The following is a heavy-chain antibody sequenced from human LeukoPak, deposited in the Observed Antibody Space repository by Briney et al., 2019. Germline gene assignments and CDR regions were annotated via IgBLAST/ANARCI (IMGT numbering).Heavy chain of an antibody. CDR3: ARPGQWLGSFDI. Sequence: SQTLSLTCTVSGGSISSGDYYWSWIRQPPGKGLEWIGYIYYSGSTYYNPSLKSRVTISVDTSKNPFSLKLSSVTAADTAVYYCARPGQWLGSFDIWGQGTMVTVSS. CDR2: IYYSGST. J-gene: IGHJ3*02. D-gene: IGHD6-19*01. V-gene: IGHV4-30-4*08. CDR1: GGSISSGDYY.